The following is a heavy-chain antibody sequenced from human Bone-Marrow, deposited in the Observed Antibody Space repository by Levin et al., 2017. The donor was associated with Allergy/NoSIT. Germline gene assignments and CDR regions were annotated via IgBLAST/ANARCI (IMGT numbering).Heavy chain of an antibody. CDR1: GFTFDDYA. CDR3: AKVTPRILQSHQWLVHVPGSDY. CDR2: ISWNSGSI. V-gene: IGHV3-9*01. Sequence: SLKISCAASGFTFDDYAMHWVRQAPGKGLEWVSGISWNSGSIGYADSVKGRFTISRDNAKNSLYLQMNSLRAEDTALYYCAKVTPRILQSHQWLVHVPGSDYWGQGTLVTVSS. D-gene: IGHD6-19*01. J-gene: IGHJ4*02.